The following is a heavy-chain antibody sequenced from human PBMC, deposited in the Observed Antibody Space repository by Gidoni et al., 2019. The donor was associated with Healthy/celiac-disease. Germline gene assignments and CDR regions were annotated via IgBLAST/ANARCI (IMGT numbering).Heavy chain of an antibody. J-gene: IGHJ3*02. CDR3: ASLAHRKGAFDI. V-gene: IGHV1-46*01. CDR1: GYTFTSYY. Sequence: QVQLVQSGAEVKKPGASVKVSCKASGYTFTSYYMHWVRQAPGQGLEWMGIINPSGGSTSYAQKFQGRVTMTRDTSTSTVYMELSSLRSEDTAVYYCASLAHRKGAFDIWGQGTMVTVSS. CDR2: INPSGGST.